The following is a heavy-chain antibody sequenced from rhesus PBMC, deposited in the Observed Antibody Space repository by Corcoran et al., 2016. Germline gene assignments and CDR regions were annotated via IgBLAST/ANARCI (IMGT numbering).Heavy chain of an antibody. V-gene: IGHV3S5*01. CDR2: IYIDSGT. CDR1: GFSFSPFG. J-gene: IGHJ4*01. Sequence: EVQLVETGGALVQPGGSLRLSCAASGFSFSPFGMCWVRQAPGKGLEWVSGIYIDSGTYYIDSVKGRFTISRDNSKNMVSLQMNSLSAEDTAVYYCAKEGNERWGSVYFDYWGQGVLVTVSS. D-gene: IGHD1-32*01. CDR3: AKEGNERWGSVYFDY.